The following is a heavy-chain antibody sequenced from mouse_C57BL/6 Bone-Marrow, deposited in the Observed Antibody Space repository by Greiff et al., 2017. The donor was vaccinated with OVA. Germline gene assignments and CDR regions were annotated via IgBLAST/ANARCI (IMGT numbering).Heavy chain of an antibody. CDR2: IWWDDDK. CDR1: GFSLSTFGMG. Sequence: QVTLKVCGPGILQPSQTLSLTCSFSGFSLSTFGMGVGWIRQPSGKGLEWLAHIWWDDDKYYNQALKSRLTISKDTSKNQVFLKIANVDTADTATYYCARKGYYGSRRYFDVWGTGTTVTVSS. J-gene: IGHJ1*03. CDR3: ARKGYYGSRRYFDV. D-gene: IGHD1-1*01. V-gene: IGHV8-8*01.